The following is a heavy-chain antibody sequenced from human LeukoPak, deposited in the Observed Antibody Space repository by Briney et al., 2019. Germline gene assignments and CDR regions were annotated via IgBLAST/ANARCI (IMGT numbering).Heavy chain of an antibody. Sequence: SVKVSCKASGGTFSSYAISWVRQAPGQGLEWMGGIIPIFGTANYAQKFQGRVTITADESTSTAYMELSSLRSEDTAVYYCARAGAPFPLGATNWFDPWGQGTLVTVSS. CDR3: ARAGAPFPLGATNWFDP. V-gene: IGHV1-69*13. CDR1: GGTFSSYA. CDR2: IIPIFGTA. D-gene: IGHD1-26*01. J-gene: IGHJ5*02.